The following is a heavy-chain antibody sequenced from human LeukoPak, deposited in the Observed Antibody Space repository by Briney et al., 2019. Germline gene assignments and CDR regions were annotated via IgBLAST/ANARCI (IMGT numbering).Heavy chain of an antibody. J-gene: IGHJ4*02. V-gene: IGHV4-34*01. Sequence: SETLSLTCAVYGGSFSGYYWSWIRQPPGKELEWIGEINHSGSTNYNPSLKSRVTISVDTSKNQFSLKLSSVTAADTAVYYCARDRYYDFWSGYYTGIDYWGQGTLVTVSS. CDR2: INHSGST. CDR1: GGSFSGYY. CDR3: ARDRYYDFWSGYYTGIDY. D-gene: IGHD3-3*01.